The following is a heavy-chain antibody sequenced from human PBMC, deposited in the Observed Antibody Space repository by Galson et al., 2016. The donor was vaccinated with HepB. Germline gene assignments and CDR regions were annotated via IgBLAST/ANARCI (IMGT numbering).Heavy chain of an antibody. CDR3: ARAAIVPGARMVFDP. V-gene: IGHV4-4*02. J-gene: IGHJ5*02. CDR1: GGSINDSTW. Sequence: TLSLTCAVSGGSINDSTWWTWVRQAPGRGLEWIGEIYHTETTNNNPFLSSRFTLSIDKSRNQFSLNLTSATAADTAVYYCARAAIVPGARMVFDPWGQGTLVTVSS. D-gene: IGHD2-2*01. CDR2: IYHTETT.